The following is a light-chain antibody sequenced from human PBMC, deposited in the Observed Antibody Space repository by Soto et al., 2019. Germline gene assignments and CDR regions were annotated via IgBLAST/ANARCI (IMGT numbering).Light chain of an antibody. CDR2: GAS. CDR3: QQYINWSRT. Sequence: EIELTQSPATLSVSPGKRVTLSCRASQSVDINLARYQQKPGQAPRLVIYGASTRATDMPGTVNGSGSGTEFTLTISSLHSEDFGVYYFQQYINWSRTFGQGTELDVK. CDR1: QSVDIN. J-gene: IGKJ1*01. V-gene: IGKV3-15*01.